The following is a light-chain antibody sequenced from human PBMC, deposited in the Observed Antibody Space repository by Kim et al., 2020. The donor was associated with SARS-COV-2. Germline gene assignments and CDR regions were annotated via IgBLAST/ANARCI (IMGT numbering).Light chain of an antibody. V-gene: IGKV3-11*01. Sequence: SPGKRATLSCRASQSVGNYLGWYQQKVGQAPRLLIYDATNGAAGIPARFSGSGSGTDFTLTISSLEPEDFAVYYCQERSNWPALTYGGGTKVDIK. J-gene: IGKJ4*01. CDR3: QERSNWPALT. CDR1: QSVGNY. CDR2: DAT.